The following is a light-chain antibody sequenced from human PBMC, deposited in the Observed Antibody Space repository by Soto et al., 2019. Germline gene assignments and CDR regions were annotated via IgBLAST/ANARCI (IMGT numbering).Light chain of an antibody. CDR2: EVT. Sequence: QSVLTQPASVSGSPGQSRTISCPETSTDIGAYNYVSWYQQHPGKAPKLLIYEVTNRPSGVSNRCSGSKSGNTASLTISGLQAADEANYYCNSYTTLSNRVFGTGTKATVL. V-gene: IGLV2-14*01. CDR1: STDIGAYNY. J-gene: IGLJ1*01. CDR3: NSYTTLSNRV.